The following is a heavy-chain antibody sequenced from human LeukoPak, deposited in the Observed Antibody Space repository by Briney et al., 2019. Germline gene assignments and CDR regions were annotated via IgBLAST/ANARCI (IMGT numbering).Heavy chain of an antibody. Sequence: GGSLRLSCAASGFTFSSYAMSWVRQAPGKGLEWDSAISGSGGSTYYADSVKGRFTISRDNSKNTLYLQMNSLRAEDTAVYYCARTASSCSGGSCSYDYWGQGTLVTVSS. D-gene: IGHD2-15*01. J-gene: IGHJ4*02. CDR1: GFTFSSYA. CDR3: ARTASSCSGGSCSYDY. CDR2: ISGSGGST. V-gene: IGHV3-23*01.